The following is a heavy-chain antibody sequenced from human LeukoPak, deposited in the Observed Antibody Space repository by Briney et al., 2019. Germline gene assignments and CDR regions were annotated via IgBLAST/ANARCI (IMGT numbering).Heavy chain of an antibody. D-gene: IGHD3-9*01. CDR2: INAGNGNT. J-gene: IGHJ4*02. V-gene: IGHV1-3*01. CDR1: GYTFTSYA. Sequence: RASVKVSCKASGYTFTSYAMHWVRQAPGQRLEWMGWINAGNGNTKYSQKFQGRVTITRDTSASTAYMELSSLRSEDTAVYYCARVSTDILTGYLTFDYWGQETLVTVSS. CDR3: ARVSTDILTGYLTFDY.